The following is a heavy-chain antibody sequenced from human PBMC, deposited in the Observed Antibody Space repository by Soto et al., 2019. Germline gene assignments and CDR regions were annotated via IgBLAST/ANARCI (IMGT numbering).Heavy chain of an antibody. CDR1: GGTFSSYA. CDR3: ARYPLVTPDWPFDY. D-gene: IGHD4-4*01. J-gene: IGHJ4*02. CDR2: ISPIFGTA. Sequence: QVQLVQSGAEVKKPGSSVKVSCKASGGTFSSYAISWVRQAPGQGLEWMGGISPIFGTANYAQKYQGRVTITADEPTSTAYMELSSLRSEDTAVYYCARYPLVTPDWPFDYWGQGTLVTVSS. V-gene: IGHV1-69*01.